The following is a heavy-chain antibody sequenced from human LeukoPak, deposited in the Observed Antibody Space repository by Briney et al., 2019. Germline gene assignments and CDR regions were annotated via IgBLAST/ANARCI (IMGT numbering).Heavy chain of an antibody. CDR3: AKVWKGSSYGY. V-gene: IGHV3-23*01. D-gene: IGHD6-6*01. Sequence: GGSLRLSCAASGFTFSSYAMSWVRQAPGKGLEWVSAISGSGGSTYYADSVKGRFTISRDNSKNTPYLQMNSLRAEDTAVYYCAKVWKGSSYGYWGQGTLVTVSS. CDR1: GFTFSSYA. J-gene: IGHJ4*02. CDR2: ISGSGGST.